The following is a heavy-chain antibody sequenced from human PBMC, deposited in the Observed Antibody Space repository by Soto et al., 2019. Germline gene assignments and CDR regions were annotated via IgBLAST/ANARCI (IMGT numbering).Heavy chain of an antibody. J-gene: IGHJ4*02. CDR1: GYTFSSYY. V-gene: IGHV1-46*03. CDR2: INPRGGST. Sequence: QVQLVQSGAEVKKPGASVNVSCKASGYTFSSYYMYWVRQAPGQGLEWMGIINPRGGSTTYAQKFQGGICRTRVTSTRTVYMELSSLRSEDTAVYYCTRDWSGYDFAYWGQGTLVTVSS. CDR3: TRDWSGYDFAY. D-gene: IGHD5-12*01.